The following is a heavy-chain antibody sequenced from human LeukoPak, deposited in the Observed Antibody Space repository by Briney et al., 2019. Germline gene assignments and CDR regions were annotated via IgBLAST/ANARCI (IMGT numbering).Heavy chain of an antibody. CDR2: ISYDGSNK. Sequence: QPGGSLRLSCAASGFTFSSYGMHWVRQAPGKGLEWVAVISYDGSNKYYADSVKGRFTISRDNSKNTLYLQMNSLRAEDTAVYYCARDGVGDGYTNWGQGTLVTVSS. CDR1: GFTFSSYG. V-gene: IGHV3-30*03. J-gene: IGHJ4*02. D-gene: IGHD5-24*01. CDR3: ARDGVGDGYTN.